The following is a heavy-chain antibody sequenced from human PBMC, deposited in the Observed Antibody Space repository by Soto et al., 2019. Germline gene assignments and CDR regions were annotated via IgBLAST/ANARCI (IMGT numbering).Heavy chain of an antibody. CDR3: ARGLSWLVYYWYFAL. D-gene: IGHD6-19*01. Sequence: QVQLQQWGAGLLKPSETLSLTCAVYGGSFSGYYWSWIRQPPGKGLEWIGEINHSGSTNYNPSLKRRVTIXXDXSXNPFSLKLSSVTAADTAVYYCARGLSWLVYYWYFALWGRGTLVTVSS. J-gene: IGHJ2*01. V-gene: IGHV4-34*01. CDR2: INHSGST. CDR1: GGSFSGYY.